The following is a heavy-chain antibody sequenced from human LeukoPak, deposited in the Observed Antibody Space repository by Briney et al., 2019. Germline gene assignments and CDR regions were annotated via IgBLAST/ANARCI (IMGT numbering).Heavy chain of an antibody. CDR2: ISSSSRYI. D-gene: IGHD6-13*01. CDR1: SFTFNCYS. CDR3: ASKSSNTSSSPFDY. V-gene: IGHV3-21*01. Sequence: GGPLRLSCAASSFTFNCYSMICVRQAPGKGLEWVSSISSSSRYIYYADSVKGLFTSSRDNAKNSLYLQMNSLRAEDTAVYYCASKSSNTSSSPFDYWGQGTLVTVSS. J-gene: IGHJ4*02.